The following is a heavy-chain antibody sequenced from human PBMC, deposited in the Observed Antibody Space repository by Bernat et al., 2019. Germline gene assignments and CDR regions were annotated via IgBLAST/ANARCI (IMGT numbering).Heavy chain of an antibody. V-gene: IGHV3-7*03. CDR2: IKHDGSEK. CDR3: ARGLGGF. J-gene: IGHJ4*02. Sequence: EVQLVESGGGLVQPGGSLSLSCSASGFTFSTYWMIWVRQAPGKGLEWVANIKHDGSEKCYVDSVKGRFSISRDNAKNTLYMQMNSLRGEDTAVYYCARGLGGFWGQGTLVTVSS. CDR1: GFTFSTYW.